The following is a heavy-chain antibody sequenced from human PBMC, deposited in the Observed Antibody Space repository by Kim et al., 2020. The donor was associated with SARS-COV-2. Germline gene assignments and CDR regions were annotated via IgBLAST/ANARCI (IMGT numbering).Heavy chain of an antibody. CDR2: INPSGGST. CDR1: GYTFTSYY. CDR3: ARGRSPVAKTPHFQFDY. J-gene: IGHJ4*02. D-gene: IGHD3-3*02. V-gene: IGHV1-46*01. Sequence: ASVKVSCKASGYTFTSYYMHWVRQAPGQGLEWMGIINPSGGSTSYAQKFQGRVTMTRDTSTSTVYMELSSLRSEDTAVYYCARGRSPVAKTPHFQFDYWGQGTLVTVSS.